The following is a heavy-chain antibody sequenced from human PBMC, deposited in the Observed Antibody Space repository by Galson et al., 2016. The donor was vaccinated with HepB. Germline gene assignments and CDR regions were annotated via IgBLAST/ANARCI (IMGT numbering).Heavy chain of an antibody. Sequence: TLSLTCTVSGGSISGGGYSWNWIRQHPGKGLEWIAFIYHSGNTYSNPSLQSRVTISVDTSKNQISLKLSSVTAADTGLYYCARVGRLDFWSGYYVPPFDYWGQGTLVTVSS. J-gene: IGHJ4*02. CDR3: ARVGRLDFWSGYYVPPFDY. V-gene: IGHV4-31*03. CDR1: GGSISGGGYS. CDR2: IYHSGNT. D-gene: IGHD3-3*01.